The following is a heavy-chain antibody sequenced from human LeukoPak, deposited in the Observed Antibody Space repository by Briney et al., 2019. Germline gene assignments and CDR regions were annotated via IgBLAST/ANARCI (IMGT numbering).Heavy chain of an antibody. CDR3: ARAAAAAGTLVAD. J-gene: IGHJ4*02. CDR1: GYTFTSYD. CDR2: MNPNSGNT. Sequence: ASVKVSCKASGYTFTSYDINWVRQATGQGLEWMGWMNPNSGNTGYAQKFQGRVTITRNTSISTAYMELSSLRSDDTAVYYCARAAAAAGTLVADWGQGTLVTVSS. V-gene: IGHV1-8*03. D-gene: IGHD6-13*01.